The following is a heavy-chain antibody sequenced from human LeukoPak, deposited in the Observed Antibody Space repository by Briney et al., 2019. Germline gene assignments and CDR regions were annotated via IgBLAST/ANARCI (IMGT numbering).Heavy chain of an antibody. Sequence: GGSLRLSCASSGFTFNTFHMNWVRQAPGKGLEWVSFISRSGTNIYHADSVKGRFTISRDNANNSLYLQISSLRAEDTAVYYCARDLVEYHYYYYYMDVWGKGTTVTVSS. V-gene: IGHV3-48*04. CDR1: GFTFNTFH. CDR3: ARDLVEYHYYYYYMDV. J-gene: IGHJ6*03. CDR2: ISRSGTNI. D-gene: IGHD2-2*01.